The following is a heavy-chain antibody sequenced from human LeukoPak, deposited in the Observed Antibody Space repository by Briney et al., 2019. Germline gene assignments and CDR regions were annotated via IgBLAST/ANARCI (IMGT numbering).Heavy chain of an antibody. V-gene: IGHV3-23*01. Sequence: GRSLRLSCAASGFTFSSYAMSWVRQAPGKGLEWVSAISGSGGSTYYADSVKGRFTISRDNSKNTLYLQMNSLRAEDTAVYYCANGHDFWCGYYYYFDYWGQGTLVTVSS. CDR3: ANGHDFWCGYYYYFDY. D-gene: IGHD3-3*01. CDR1: GFTFSSYA. CDR2: ISGSGGST. J-gene: IGHJ4*02.